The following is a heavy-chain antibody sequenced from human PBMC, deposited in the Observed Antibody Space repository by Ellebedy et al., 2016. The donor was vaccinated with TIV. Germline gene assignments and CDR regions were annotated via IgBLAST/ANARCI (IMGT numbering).Heavy chain of an antibody. CDR1: GFTFSSYA. CDR3: AKFPAVDYYDSSGYYGAIDY. Sequence: GGSLRLSXAASGFTFSSYAVSWVRQAPGKGLEWVSAISAGGGRTYYADTVKGRFTISSDNSKNTLYLQRNSLRAEDTAVYYCAKFPAVDYYDSSGYYGAIDYWGQGTLVTVSS. J-gene: IGHJ4*02. D-gene: IGHD3-22*01. V-gene: IGHV3-23*01. CDR2: ISAGGGRT.